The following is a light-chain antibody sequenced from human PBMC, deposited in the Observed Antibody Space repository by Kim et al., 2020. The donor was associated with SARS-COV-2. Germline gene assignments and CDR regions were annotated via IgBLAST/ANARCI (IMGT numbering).Light chain of an antibody. Sequence: TLSLSQGERATLSCRASQSVSSSYLAWYQQKPGQAPRLLIYGASSRATGIPDRFSGSGSGTDFTLTISRLEPEDFAVYYCQQYATFGQGTKVDIK. CDR2: GAS. V-gene: IGKV3-20*01. J-gene: IGKJ1*01. CDR1: QSVSSSY. CDR3: QQYAT.